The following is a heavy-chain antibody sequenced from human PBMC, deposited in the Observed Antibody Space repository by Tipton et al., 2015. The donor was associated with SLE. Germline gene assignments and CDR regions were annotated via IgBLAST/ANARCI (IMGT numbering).Heavy chain of an antibody. CDR3: ASHSTHYCISTSCYFDY. Sequence: TLSLTCTVSGGSISSSSYYWGWIRQPPGKGLEWIGYIYYSGSTYYNPSLKSRVTISVDTSKNQFSLKLSSVTAADTAVYYCASHSTHYCISTSCYFDYWGQGTLVTVSS. J-gene: IGHJ4*02. V-gene: IGHV4-31*03. D-gene: IGHD2-2*01. CDR1: GGSISSSSYY. CDR2: IYYSGST.